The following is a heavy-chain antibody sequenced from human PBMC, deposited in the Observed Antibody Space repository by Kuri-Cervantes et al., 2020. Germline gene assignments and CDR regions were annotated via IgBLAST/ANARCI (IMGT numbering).Heavy chain of an antibody. Sequence: GESLKISCAASGFTVSSNYMSWVRQAPGRGLEWVSYISSSSSTIYYADSVKGRFTISRDNSKNTLYLQMNSLRAEDTAVYYCARDLQDSSGWYIYYYYMDVWGKGTTVTVSS. D-gene: IGHD6-19*01. CDR1: GFTVSSNY. CDR2: ISSSSSTI. CDR3: ARDLQDSSGWYIYYYYMDV. V-gene: IGHV3-48*01. J-gene: IGHJ6*03.